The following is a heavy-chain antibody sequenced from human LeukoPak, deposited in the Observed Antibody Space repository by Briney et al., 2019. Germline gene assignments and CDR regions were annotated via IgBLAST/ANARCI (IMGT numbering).Heavy chain of an antibody. CDR2: IIPILGIA. CDR1: GGTFSSYT. V-gene: IGHV1-69*02. CDR3: ATQGRPNWFDP. J-gene: IGHJ5*02. Sequence: VASVKVSCKASGGTFSSYTISWVRQAPGQGLEWMGRIIPILGIANYAQKFQGRVTITADKSTSTAYMELSSLRSEDTAVYYCATQGRPNWFDPWGQGTLVTVSS. D-gene: IGHD1-26*01.